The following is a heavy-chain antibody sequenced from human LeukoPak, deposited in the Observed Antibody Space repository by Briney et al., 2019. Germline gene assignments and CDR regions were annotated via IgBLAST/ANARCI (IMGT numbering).Heavy chain of an antibody. Sequence: GGSLRLSCAASGFTFSSYWMHWVCQAPGKGLVWVSRINSDGSSTSYADSVKGRFTISRDNAKNTLYLQMNSLRAEDTAVYYCARGNYGGQSLDYWGQGTLVTVSS. D-gene: IGHD4-23*01. CDR1: GFTFSSYW. J-gene: IGHJ4*02. CDR2: INSDGSST. V-gene: IGHV3-74*01. CDR3: ARGNYGGQSLDY.